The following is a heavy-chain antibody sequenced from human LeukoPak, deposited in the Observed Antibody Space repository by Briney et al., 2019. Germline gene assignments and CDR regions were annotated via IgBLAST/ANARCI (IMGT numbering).Heavy chain of an antibody. CDR2: IRYDGSNK. CDR3: ANGYYDSSGYYYVGAFDI. J-gene: IGHJ3*02. Sequence: PGGSLRLSCAASGFTFSSYGMHWVRQAPGKGLEWVAFIRYDGSNKYYADSVKGRFTISRDNSKNTLYLQMNSLRAEDTAVYYCANGYYDSSGYYYVGAFDIWGQGTMVTVSS. CDR1: GFTFSSYG. V-gene: IGHV3-30*02. D-gene: IGHD3-22*01.